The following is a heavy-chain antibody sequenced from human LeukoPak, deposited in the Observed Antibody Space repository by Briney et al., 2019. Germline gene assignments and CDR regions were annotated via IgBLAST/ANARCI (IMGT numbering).Heavy chain of an antibody. CDR3: ARARSGSQRWFDP. Sequence: SETLSLTCAVYGESFSGYFWSWIRQPPGKGLEWIGEINHSGSINYNPSFKSRVTMSVDTSKNQFSLKLRSVTAADTAVYYCARARSGSQRWFDPWGQGTLVTVSS. CDR1: GESFSGYF. V-gene: IGHV4-34*01. J-gene: IGHJ5*02. CDR2: INHSGSI. D-gene: IGHD3-3*01.